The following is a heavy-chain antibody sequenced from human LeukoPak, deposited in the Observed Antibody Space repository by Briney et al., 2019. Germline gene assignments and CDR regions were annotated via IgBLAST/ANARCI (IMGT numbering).Heavy chain of an antibody. V-gene: IGHV4-39*07. CDR3: ARDLSQTTVVTSYFDY. CDR2: IYYSGST. D-gene: IGHD4-23*01. Sequence: SETLSLTCTVSGGSISSSSYYWGWIRQPPGKGLEWIGSIYYSGSTYYNPSLKSRVTISVDTSKNQFSLKLSSVTAADTAVYYCARDLSQTTVVTSYFDYWGQGTLVTVSS. CDR1: GGSISSSSYY. J-gene: IGHJ4*02.